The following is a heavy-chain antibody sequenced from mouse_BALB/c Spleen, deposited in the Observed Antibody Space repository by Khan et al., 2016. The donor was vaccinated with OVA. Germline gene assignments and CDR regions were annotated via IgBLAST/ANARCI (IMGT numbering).Heavy chain of an antibody. Sequence: EVQLLETGGGLVQFGGSRGLSCEGTGFTFSGFWMSWVRQTPGKTLEWIGDINSDGSVINYAPSIKDRFTIFRDNDKSTLYLQMSNVRSEGTATFFCMIYAMDYWGQGTSVTVSS. CDR1: GFTFSGFW. CDR2: INSDGSVI. V-gene: IGHV11-2*02. J-gene: IGHJ4*01. CDR3: MIYAMDY.